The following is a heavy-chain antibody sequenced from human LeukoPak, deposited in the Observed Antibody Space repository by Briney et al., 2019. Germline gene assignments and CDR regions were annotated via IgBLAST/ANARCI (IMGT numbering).Heavy chain of an antibody. D-gene: IGHD5-18*01. CDR2: IYYSGST. J-gene: IGHJ4*02. CDR3: ARQADTAMVDY. V-gene: IGHV4-59*08. Sequence: SETLSLTCTVSGGSISSYYWSWIRQPPGKGLEWIGYIYYSGSTNYNPSLKSRVTISVDTSKNQFSLKLSSVTAADTAVYYCARQADTAMVDYWGQGTLVTVSS. CDR1: GGSISSYY.